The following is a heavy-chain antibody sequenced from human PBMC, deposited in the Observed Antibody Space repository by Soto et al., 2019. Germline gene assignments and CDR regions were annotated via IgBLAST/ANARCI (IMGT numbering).Heavy chain of an antibody. CDR2: IWYDGSNK. CDR1: GFTFSSYG. CDR3: ARDLFSAAAGTDLDY. Sequence: QVQLVESGEGVVQPGRSLRLSCAASGFTFSSYGMHWVRQAPGKGLEWVAVIWYDGSNKYYADSVKGRFTISRDNSKNTLYLQMNSLRAEDTAVYYCARDLFSAAAGTDLDYWGQGTLVTVSS. D-gene: IGHD6-13*01. J-gene: IGHJ4*02. V-gene: IGHV3-33*01.